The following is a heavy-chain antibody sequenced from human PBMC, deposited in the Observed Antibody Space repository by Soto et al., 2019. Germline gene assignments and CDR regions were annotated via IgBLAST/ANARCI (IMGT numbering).Heavy chain of an antibody. CDR2: ISSNTGSSK. Sequence: PGGSLRLSCAASGFPFRSHNMVWVRQAPGKGLEWISFISSNTGSSKYYADSVRGRFTISRDNGESSLYLQMSSMRDDDTAVYFCARGSRTWYYFDSWGQGTLVTVSS. V-gene: IGHV3-48*02. D-gene: IGHD1-7*01. CDR1: GFPFRSHN. J-gene: IGHJ4*02. CDR3: ARGSRTWYYFDS.